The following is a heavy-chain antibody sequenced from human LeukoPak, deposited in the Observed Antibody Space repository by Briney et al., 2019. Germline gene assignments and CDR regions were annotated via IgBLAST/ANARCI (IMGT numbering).Heavy chain of an antibody. CDR1: GGTFSSYA. D-gene: IGHD6-6*01. J-gene: IGHJ6*03. CDR2: IIPIFGTA. V-gene: IGHV1-69*06. Sequence: EASVKVSCKASGGTFSSYAISWVRQAPGQGLEWMGGIIPIFGTANYAQKFQGRVTITADKSTSTACMELSSLRSEDTAVYYCARGLKIPLVYYYMDVWGKGTTVTVSS. CDR3: ARGLKIPLVYYYMDV.